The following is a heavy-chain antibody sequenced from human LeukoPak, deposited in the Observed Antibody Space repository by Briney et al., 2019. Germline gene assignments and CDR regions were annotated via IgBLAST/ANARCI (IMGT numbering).Heavy chain of an antibody. CDR2: IYYSGST. J-gene: IGHJ4*02. CDR3: ARQNYDFWSGYFYYFDY. V-gene: IGHV4-39*01. D-gene: IGHD3-3*01. CDR1: GGSISSSSYY. Sequence: SETLSLTCTVSGGSISSSSYYWGWIRQPPGKGPEWIGSIYYSGSTYYHPSLKSRVTISVDTSKNQFSLKLSSVTAADTAVYYCARQNYDFWSGYFYYFDYWGQGTLVTVSS.